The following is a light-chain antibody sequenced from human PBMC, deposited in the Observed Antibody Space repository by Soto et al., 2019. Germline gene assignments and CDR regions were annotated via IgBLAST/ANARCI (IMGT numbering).Light chain of an antibody. CDR3: SSYTGSSTYV. CDR1: SSDVGGYHY. Sequence: QSALTQPASVSGSPGQSIAMSCTGTSSDVGGYHYVSWYQQHPGKAPKLIIYDVTSRPSGVSNRFSGSKSGNTASLTISGLQAEDEADYYCSSYTGSSTYVFGTGTKLTV. CDR2: DVT. V-gene: IGLV2-14*01. J-gene: IGLJ1*01.